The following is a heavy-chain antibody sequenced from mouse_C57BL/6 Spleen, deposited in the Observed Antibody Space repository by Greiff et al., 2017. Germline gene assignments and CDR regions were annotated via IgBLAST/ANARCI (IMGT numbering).Heavy chain of an antibody. J-gene: IGHJ1*03. CDR3: ARSDYGSSHWYFDV. D-gene: IGHD1-1*01. CDR2: IDPNSGGT. Sequence: QVQLQQPGAELVKPGASVKLSCKASGYTFTSYWMHWVKQRPGRGLEWIGRIDPNSGGTKYNEKFKSKATLTVDKPSSTAYVQLSSLTSEDSAVYYCARSDYGSSHWYFDVWGTGTTVTVSS. V-gene: IGHV1-72*01. CDR1: GYTFTSYW.